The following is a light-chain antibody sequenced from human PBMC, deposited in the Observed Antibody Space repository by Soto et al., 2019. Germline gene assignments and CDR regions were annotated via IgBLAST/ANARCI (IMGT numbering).Light chain of an antibody. CDR1: QSIRTN. V-gene: IGKV3-15*01. CDR3: QQYSIWRT. CDR2: GAS. Sequence: EIVLTQSPATLSVSAGGTVTLSCRASQSIRTNVAWYQQIPGQAPRLLVYGASTRATGVPARFSGSGSGTEFTLTISSLQSEDFAVYYCQQYSIWRTFGQGTKVDIK. J-gene: IGKJ1*01.